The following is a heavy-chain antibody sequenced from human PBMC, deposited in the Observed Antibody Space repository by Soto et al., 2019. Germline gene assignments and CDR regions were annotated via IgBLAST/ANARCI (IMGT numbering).Heavy chain of an antibody. J-gene: IGHJ3*02. CDR2: IGSDGGNT. Sequence: EVQLVASGGGLVQPGGSLSLSCAASVFTFSSYAMHWVRQAPGKGLEYVSAIGSDGGNTYYANSVKDRFTISRDNSKNALYLQMGSLRTEDMAVYYCARGDPYSDTLRNDAFDIWGQGTMVTVSS. V-gene: IGHV3-64*01. CDR3: ARGDPYSDTLRNDAFDI. D-gene: IGHD5-18*01. CDR1: VFTFSSYA.